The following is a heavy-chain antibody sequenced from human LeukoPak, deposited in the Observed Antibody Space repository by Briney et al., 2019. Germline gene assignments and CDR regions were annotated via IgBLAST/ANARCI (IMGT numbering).Heavy chain of an antibody. J-gene: IGHJ4*02. CDR2: IYYSGST. Sequence: KSSETLSLTCTVSGGSVSSNSYYWTWIRQPPGKELEWIGYIYYSGSTNYNPSLKSRVTISVDTSKNQFSLRLNSVTAADTAVYYCARGWWEPNRGIDYWGQGTLVTVSS. V-gene: IGHV4-61*01. D-gene: IGHD1-26*01. CDR3: ARGWWEPNRGIDY. CDR1: GGSVSSNSYY.